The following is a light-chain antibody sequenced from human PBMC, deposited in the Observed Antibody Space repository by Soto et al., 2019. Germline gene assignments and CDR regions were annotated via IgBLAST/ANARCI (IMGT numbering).Light chain of an antibody. J-gene: IGKJ1*01. CDR3: QHYNSYSEA. CDR1: EDINDW. Sequence: GDRVTITCRASEDINDWLAWYXQKXGNXXKXXXYDASTLQSGVPSRFSGSGYGTEFTLTISSLQPDDFATYYCQHYNSYSEAFGQGTKVDIK. CDR2: DAS. V-gene: IGKV1-5*01.